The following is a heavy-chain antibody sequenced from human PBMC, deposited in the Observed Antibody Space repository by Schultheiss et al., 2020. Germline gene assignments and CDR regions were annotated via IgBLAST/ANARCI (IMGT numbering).Heavy chain of an antibody. D-gene: IGHD7-27*01. V-gene: IGHV4-34*01. J-gene: IGHJ4*02. CDR3: ARRETGGFDY. CDR2: INYSGTT. Sequence: SQTLSLTCAVYGGSFSGYYWSWIRQPPGKGLEWIGEINYSGTTTYNPSLRSRVAISVDTSKNQFSLKLSSVTAADTAVYYCARRETGGFDYWGQGTLVTVSS. CDR1: GGSFSGYY.